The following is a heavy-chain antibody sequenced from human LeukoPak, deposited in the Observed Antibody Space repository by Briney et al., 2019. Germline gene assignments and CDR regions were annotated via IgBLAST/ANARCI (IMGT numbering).Heavy chain of an antibody. CDR3: ARRGSGFGFDY. J-gene: IGHJ4*02. CDR1: GYSISSGYY. D-gene: IGHD3-22*01. Sequence: SETLSLTCAVSGYSISSGYYWGWIRQPPGKGLEWIGSIYHSGSTYYNPSLKSRVTISVDTSKNQFSLKLSSVTAADTAVYYCARRGSGFGFDYWGQGTLVTVSS. V-gene: IGHV4-38-2*01. CDR2: IYHSGST.